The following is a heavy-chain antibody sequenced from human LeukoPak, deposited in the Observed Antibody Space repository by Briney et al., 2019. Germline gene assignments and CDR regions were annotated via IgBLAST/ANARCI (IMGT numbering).Heavy chain of an antibody. D-gene: IGHD2-15*01. CDR2: FDPEDGET. V-gene: IGHV1-24*01. CDR1: GYTLTELS. Sequence: ASVKVSYKVSGYTLTELSMHWVRQAPGKGLEWMGGFDPEDGETIYAQKFQGRVTMTEDTSTDTAYMELSSLRSEDTAVYYCVADCSGGSCYSGSDYWGQGTLVTVSS. J-gene: IGHJ4*02. CDR3: VADCSGGSCYSGSDY.